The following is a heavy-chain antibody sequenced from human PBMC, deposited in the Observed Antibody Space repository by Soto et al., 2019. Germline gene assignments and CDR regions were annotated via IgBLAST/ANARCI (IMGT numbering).Heavy chain of an antibody. CDR3: AREGYSSSSKHYYYGMDV. CDR2: INPSGGST. CDR1: GYIFVNYG. V-gene: IGHV1-46*01. Sequence: ASVKVSCKASGYIFVNYGIAWVRQAPGQGLEWMGIINPSGGSTSYAQKFQGRVTMTRDTSTSTVYMELSSLRSEDTAVYYCAREGYSSSSKHYYYGMDVWGQGTTVTVSS. J-gene: IGHJ6*02. D-gene: IGHD6-6*01.